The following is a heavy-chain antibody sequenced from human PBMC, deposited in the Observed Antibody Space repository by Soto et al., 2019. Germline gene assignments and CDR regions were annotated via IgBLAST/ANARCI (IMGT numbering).Heavy chain of an antibody. CDR2: IYYSEST. D-gene: IGHD5-18*01. V-gene: IGHV4-59*01. J-gene: IGHJ4*02. CDR1: GGSISSYY. CDR3: ARVGGYSYGYRAPFDY. Sequence: SETLSLTCTDSGGSISSYYWSWIRQPPGKGLEWIGYIYYSESTNYNPSLKSRVTISVDTSKNQFSLKLSSVTAADTAVYYCARVGGYSYGYRAPFDYWGQGTLVTVSS.